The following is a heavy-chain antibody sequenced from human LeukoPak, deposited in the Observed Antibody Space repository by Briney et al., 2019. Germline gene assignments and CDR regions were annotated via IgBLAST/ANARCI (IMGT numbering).Heavy chain of an antibody. D-gene: IGHD3-3*01. V-gene: IGHV4-30-2*01. CDR3: ARDPQRWWSGYYKPVGGYYYGMDV. J-gene: IGHJ6*02. CDR1: GGSISSGGYY. Sequence: PSQTLSLTCTVSGGSISSGGYYWSWIRQPPGKGLEWIGEINHSGSTNYNPSLKSRVTISVDTSKNQFSLKLSSVTAADTAVYYCARDPQRWWSGYYKPVGGYYYGMDVWGQGTTVTVSS. CDR2: INHSGST.